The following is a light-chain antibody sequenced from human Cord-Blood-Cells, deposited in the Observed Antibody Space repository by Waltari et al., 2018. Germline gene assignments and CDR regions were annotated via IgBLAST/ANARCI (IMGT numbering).Light chain of an antibody. V-gene: IGLV1-40*01. J-gene: IGLJ1*01. CDR1: SSNIGAGYD. CDR3: QSYDSSLSGYV. CDR2: GTS. Sequence: QSVLTQPPSVSGAPGQRVTISCTGSSSNIGAGYDVHWYQQLPGTAPKLLIYGTSTRPSGVPDLFSGSKSGTSASLAITGLQAEDEADYYCQSYDSSLSGYVFGTGTKVTVL.